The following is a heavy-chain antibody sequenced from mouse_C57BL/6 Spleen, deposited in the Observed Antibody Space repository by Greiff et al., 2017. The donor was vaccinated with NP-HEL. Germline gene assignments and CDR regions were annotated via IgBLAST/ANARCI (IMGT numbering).Heavy chain of an antibody. V-gene: IGHV1-42*01. CDR3: ARGLITTGYFDY. CDR2: INPSTGGT. J-gene: IGHJ2*01. Sequence: EVQLQQSGPELVKPGASVKISCKASGYSFTGYYMNWVKQSPEKSLEWIGEINPSTGGTTYNQKFKAKATLTVDKSSSTAYMQLKGLTSEDSAVYYCARGLITTGYFDYWGQGTTLTVSS. D-gene: IGHD1-1*01. CDR1: GYSFTGYY.